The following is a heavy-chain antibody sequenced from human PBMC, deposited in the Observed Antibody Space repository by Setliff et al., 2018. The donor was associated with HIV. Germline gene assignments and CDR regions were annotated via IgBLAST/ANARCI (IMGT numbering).Heavy chain of an antibody. V-gene: IGHV4-34*01. CDR2: INQSGGI. Sequence: KASETLSLTCAVSGRSFSGYYWSWIRQPPGKGLEWIGEINQSGGINYNPSLKSRVTISIDTFKNQFSMKLYSVTAADTAVYYCATASGYDLFMGAFDIWGQGTMVTVSS. D-gene: IGHD5-12*01. J-gene: IGHJ3*02. CDR1: GRSFSGYY. CDR3: ATASGYDLFMGAFDI.